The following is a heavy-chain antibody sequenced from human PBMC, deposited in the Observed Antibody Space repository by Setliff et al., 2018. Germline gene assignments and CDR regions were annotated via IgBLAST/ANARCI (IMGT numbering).Heavy chain of an antibody. J-gene: IGHJ6*03. D-gene: IGHD5-18*01. CDR3: AREGVDTRSSTDYRYYMDV. CDR1: GGTFSSYG. CDR2: TIPIFGST. Sequence: GPSVKVSCKASGGTFSSYGISWVRQAPGQGLEWMGGTIPIFGSTNYAQKFQDRVTIITDESTSTAYMELRSLRTEDTAVYYCAREGVDTRSSTDYRYYMDVWGKGTTVTVSS. V-gene: IGHV1-69*05.